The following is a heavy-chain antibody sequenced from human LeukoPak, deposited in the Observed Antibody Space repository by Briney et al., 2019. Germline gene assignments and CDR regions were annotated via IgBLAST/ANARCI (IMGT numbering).Heavy chain of an antibody. CDR1: GASIRSGDYY. V-gene: IGHV4-30-4*01. D-gene: IGHD2-15*01. CDR3: ARDCSGGSCYGAFDI. J-gene: IGHJ3*02. Sequence: SETLSLTCTVSGASIRSGDYYWSWIRQLPGTGLEWIGYIYDSGSTYYNPSLKSRITISVDTSENRFSLKLSSVTATDTAVYYCARDCSGGSCYGAFDIWGQGTMVTVSS. CDR2: IYDSGST.